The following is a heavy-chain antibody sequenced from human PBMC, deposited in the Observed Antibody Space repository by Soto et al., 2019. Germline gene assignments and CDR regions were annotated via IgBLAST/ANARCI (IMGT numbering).Heavy chain of an antibody. CDR2: ISAYNGNT. V-gene: IGHV1-18*01. CDR3: ARDSPPRYYDSSGYYFDY. CDR1: GYTFTSYG. Sequence: ASVKVSCKASGYTFTSYGISWVRQAPGQGLEWMGWISAYNGNTNYAQKLQGRVTMTTDTSTSTAYMELRSLRSDDTAVYYCARDSPPRYYDSSGYYFDYWGQGTLVTVSS. D-gene: IGHD3-22*01. J-gene: IGHJ4*02.